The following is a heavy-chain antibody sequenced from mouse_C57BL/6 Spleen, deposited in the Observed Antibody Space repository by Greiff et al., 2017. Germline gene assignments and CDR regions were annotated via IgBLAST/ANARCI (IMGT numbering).Heavy chain of an antibody. CDR3: ARSHTTVFFDY. CDR1: GYTFTSYW. CDR2: IHPNSGST. V-gene: IGHV1-64*01. J-gene: IGHJ2*01. D-gene: IGHD1-1*01. Sequence: VKLQQPGAELVKPGASVKLSCKASGYTFTSYWMHWVKQRPGQGLEWIGMIHPNSGSTNYNEKFKSKATLTVDKSSSTAYMQLSSLTSEDSAVYYCARSHTTVFFDYWGQGTTLTVSS.